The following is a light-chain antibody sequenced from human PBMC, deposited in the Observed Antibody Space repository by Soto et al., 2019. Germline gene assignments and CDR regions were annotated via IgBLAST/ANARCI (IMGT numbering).Light chain of an antibody. J-gene: IGLJ1*01. CDR1: SSNIGAGYD. V-gene: IGLV1-40*01. CDR2: GNS. Sequence: QSVLTQPPSVSGAPGQRVTISCTGSSSNIGAGYDVHWYQQLPGTAPILLIYGNSNRPSGVPDRFSGSKSGTSASLAITGLKAEDEADYYCQSSDSSLSGYVFGTGTKLTFL. CDR3: QSSDSSLSGYV.